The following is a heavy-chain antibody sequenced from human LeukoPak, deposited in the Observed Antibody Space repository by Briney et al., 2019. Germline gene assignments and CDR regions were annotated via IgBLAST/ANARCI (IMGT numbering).Heavy chain of an antibody. D-gene: IGHD6-19*01. CDR2: IYYSGST. CDR3: AREGSSGWSPVDAFDI. V-gene: IGHV4-59*01. CDR1: GGSISSYY. Sequence: PSETLSLTCTVSGGSISSYYWSWIRQPPGKGLEWIGYIYYSGSTNYNPSLKSRVTISVDTSKNQFSLKLSSVTAADTAVYYCAREGSSGWSPVDAFDIWGQGTMVTVSS. J-gene: IGHJ3*02.